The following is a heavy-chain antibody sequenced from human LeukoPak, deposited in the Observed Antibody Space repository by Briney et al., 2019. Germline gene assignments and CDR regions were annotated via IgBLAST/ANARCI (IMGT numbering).Heavy chain of an antibody. CDR2: INPNSGGT. J-gene: IGHJ4*02. CDR3: ARLGITGTTSSDY. D-gene: IGHD1-7*01. V-gene: IGHV1-2*02. CDR1: GYTFTGYY. Sequence: ASVKVSCKASGYTFTGYYMHWVRQAPGQGFEWMGSINPNSGGTNYAQKFQGRVTMTRDTSTSTAYMELRSLRSDDTAVYYCARLGITGTTSSDYWGQGTLVTVSS.